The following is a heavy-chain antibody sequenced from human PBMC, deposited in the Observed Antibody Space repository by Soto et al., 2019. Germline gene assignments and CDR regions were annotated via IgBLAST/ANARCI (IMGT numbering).Heavy chain of an antibody. V-gene: IGHV4-34*01. J-gene: IGHJ4*02. Sequence: SETLSLTCAVYGGSFSGHYWTWIRQPPGKGLEWIGEINHIGSTNSNPSLKSRVTLSVDTSKNQFSLKLNSVTAADTAVHYCARGISMIVEAQRDAPDKYYFDSWGQGTLVTVSS. CDR1: GGSFSGHY. CDR2: INHIGST. D-gene: IGHD3-22*01. CDR3: ARGISMIVEAQRDAPDKYYFDS.